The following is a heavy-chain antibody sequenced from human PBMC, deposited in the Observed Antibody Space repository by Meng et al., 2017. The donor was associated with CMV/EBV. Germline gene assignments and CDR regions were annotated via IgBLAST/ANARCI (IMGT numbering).Heavy chain of an antibody. D-gene: IGHD6-13*01. CDR1: GFTFSSYW. CDR3: ARDSSSWYSRDYYYYGMDV. J-gene: IGHJ6*02. V-gene: IGHV3-74*01. CDR2: INSDGSST. Sequence: LSLTCAASGFTFSSYWMHWVRQAPGKGLVWVSRINSDGSSTSYADSVKGRFTISRDNAKNTLYLQMNSLRAEDTAVYYCARDSSSWYSRDYYYYGMDVWGQGTTVTVSS.